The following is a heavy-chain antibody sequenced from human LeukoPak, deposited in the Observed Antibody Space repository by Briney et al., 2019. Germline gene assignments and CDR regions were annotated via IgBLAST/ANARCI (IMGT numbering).Heavy chain of an antibody. V-gene: IGHV3-7*01. CDR3: ARGPPYGSRSDFFDY. Sequence: GGSLRLSCAASGFTFSNYWMSWVRQAPGKVLEWVASVKQDVDKKDYVDSLKGRFTISRDDGKNSLYLQMNSLRAEDTAVYYCARGPPYGSRSDFFDYWGQGTLVTVSS. J-gene: IGHJ4*02. CDR1: GFTFSNYW. D-gene: IGHD3-10*01. CDR2: VKQDVDKK.